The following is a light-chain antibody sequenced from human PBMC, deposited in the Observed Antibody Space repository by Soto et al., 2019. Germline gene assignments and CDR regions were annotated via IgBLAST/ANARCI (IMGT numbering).Light chain of an antibody. J-gene: IGLJ3*02. Sequence: NFMLTQPHSVSESPGKTVTISCTRSSGIIDSTYVQWYQQRPGNSPTIVIYEDNQRPSGVPERFSGSVDSSSNSASLTISGLKPEDEADYYCQSYDSSNVVFGGGTKVTVL. CDR1: SGIIDSTY. V-gene: IGLV6-57*01. CDR3: QSYDSSNVV. CDR2: EDN.